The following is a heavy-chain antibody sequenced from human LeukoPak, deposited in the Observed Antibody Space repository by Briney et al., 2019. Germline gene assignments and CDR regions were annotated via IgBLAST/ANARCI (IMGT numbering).Heavy chain of an antibody. CDR1: GGTFSSYA. Sequence: SVKVSCKASGGTFSSYAISWVRQAPGQGLEWMGGIIPIFGTADYAQKFQGRVTITADESTSTAYMELSSLRSEDTAVYYCAREGYSGSYYDYWGQGTLVTVSS. CDR3: AREGYSGSYYDY. CDR2: IIPIFGTA. V-gene: IGHV1-69*13. D-gene: IGHD1-26*01. J-gene: IGHJ4*02.